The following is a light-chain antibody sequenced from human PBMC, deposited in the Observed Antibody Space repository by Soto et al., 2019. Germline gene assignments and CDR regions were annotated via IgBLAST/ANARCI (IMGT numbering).Light chain of an antibody. J-gene: IGKJ4*02. CDR2: AAS. CDR3: QQGSYFPFT. CDR1: QDINSW. V-gene: IGKV1-12*02. Sequence: DIQMNHSPASVSSSVGDRVTITCRASQDINSWLAWDQQKPGIAPTLVISAASTLETGVPSRFSGRGSETDFTLTISSLQPEDFATCHCQQGSYFPFTLGGGTKVQS.